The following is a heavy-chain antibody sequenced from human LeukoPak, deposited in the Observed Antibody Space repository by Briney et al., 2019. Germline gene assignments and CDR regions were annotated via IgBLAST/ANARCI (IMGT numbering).Heavy chain of an antibody. J-gene: IGHJ6*02. CDR2: IYYSGST. V-gene: IGHV4-31*03. Sequence: PSETLSLTCTVSGGSISSGGYYWSWIRQHPGKGLEWIGYIYYSGSTYYNPSLKSRVTISVDTSKNQFSLKLSSVTAADTAVYYCARRMRIPSPTVTTRYGMDVWGQGTTVTVFS. CDR1: GGSISSGGYY. D-gene: IGHD4-17*01. CDR3: ARRMRIPSPTVTTRYGMDV.